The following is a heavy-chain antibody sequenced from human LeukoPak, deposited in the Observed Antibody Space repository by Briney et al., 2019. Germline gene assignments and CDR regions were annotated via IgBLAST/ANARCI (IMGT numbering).Heavy chain of an antibody. J-gene: IGHJ4*02. Sequence: GGSLRLSCAAAGFTFSSFSMNWVRQAPGRGLEWVSSISGDSIYIYYADSVRGRFTISRDNAKSSLFLQMNSLRAEDTAVYYCARCSSTGCASSPLAGYLYWGQGTLVTVSS. CDR3: ARCSSTGCASSPLAGYLY. D-gene: IGHD2-2*01. CDR1: GFTFSSFS. CDR2: ISGDSIYI. V-gene: IGHV3-21*01.